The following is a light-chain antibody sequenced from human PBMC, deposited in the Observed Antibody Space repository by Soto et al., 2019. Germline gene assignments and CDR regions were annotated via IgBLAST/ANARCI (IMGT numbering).Light chain of an antibody. J-gene: IGLJ2*01. CDR3: CSYAGSYTMI. V-gene: IGLV2-11*01. CDR2: DVN. Sequence: QSALTQPRSVSGSPGQSVAISCTGTSSDIGVYDYVSWYQQHPGKAPKLIISDVNKRPSGVPDRFSGSKSANTASLTISGLQAEVEADYYCCSYAGSYTMIFGGGTKVTVL. CDR1: SSDIGVYDY.